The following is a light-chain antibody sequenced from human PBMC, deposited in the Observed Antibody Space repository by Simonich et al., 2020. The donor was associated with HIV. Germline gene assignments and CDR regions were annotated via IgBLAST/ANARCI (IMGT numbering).Light chain of an antibody. CDR3: QQYYSSLFT. J-gene: IGKJ3*01. CDR1: QSVSYSSNNKNY. V-gene: IGKV4-1*01. Sequence: DIVMTQSPDSLAVSLGERATINCKSSQSVSYSSNNKNYLAWYQQKPGQPPKLLIYWASTREYGVPDRFSGSGSGTDFTLTISSLQAEDVAVYYCQQYYSSLFTFGPGTKVDIK. CDR2: WAS.